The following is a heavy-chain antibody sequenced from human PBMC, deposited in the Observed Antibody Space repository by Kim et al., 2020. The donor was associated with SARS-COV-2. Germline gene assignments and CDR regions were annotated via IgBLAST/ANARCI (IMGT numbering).Heavy chain of an antibody. Sequence: GGSLRLSCAASGFTFSSYAMSWVRQAPGKGLEWVSAISGSGGSTYYADSVKGRFTISRDNSKNTLYLQMNSLRAEDTAVYYCAKTTIAAGRKSGFDYWGQGTLVTVSS. D-gene: IGHD6-6*01. CDR3: AKTTIAAGRKSGFDY. CDR2: ISGSGGST. CDR1: GFTFSSYA. V-gene: IGHV3-23*01. J-gene: IGHJ4*02.